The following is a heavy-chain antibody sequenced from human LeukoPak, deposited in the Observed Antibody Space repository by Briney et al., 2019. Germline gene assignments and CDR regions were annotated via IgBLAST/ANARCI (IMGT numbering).Heavy chain of an antibody. J-gene: IGHJ4*02. D-gene: IGHD3-3*01. CDR1: GYTFTGYY. V-gene: IGHV1-2*02. Sequence: ASVKVSCKASGYTFTGYYMHWVRQAPGQGLEWMGWINPNSGGTNYAQKFQGRVTMTRDTSISTAYMELSRLRSDDTAVYYCARGLGESLVLRFLEWLFDYWGQGTLVTVSS. CDR2: INPNSGGT. CDR3: ARGLGESLVLRFLEWLFDY.